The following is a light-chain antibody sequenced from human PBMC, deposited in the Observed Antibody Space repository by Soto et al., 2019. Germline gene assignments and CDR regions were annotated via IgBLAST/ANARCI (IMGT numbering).Light chain of an antibody. CDR3: AAWDDILIGVL. CDR1: SSNIGSNT. Sequence: QSVLTQPPSASGTPGQRVIISCSGSSSNIGSNTVNWYQQIPGTAPKLLIYSYNQRPSGVPDRFSGSKSDTSASLAISGLQSEDEAEYYCAAWDDILIGVLFGGGTKLTVL. J-gene: IGLJ2*01. V-gene: IGLV1-44*01. CDR2: SYN.